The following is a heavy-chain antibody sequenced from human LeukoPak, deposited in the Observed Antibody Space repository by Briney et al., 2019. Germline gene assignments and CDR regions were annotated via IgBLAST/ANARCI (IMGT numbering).Heavy chain of an antibody. Sequence: GASVKVSCKASGYTFTGYYMHWVRQAPGQGLEWMGWINPNSGGTNYAQKFQGRVTMTRDTSISTAYMELSRLRSDDTAVYYCASNSIAVAGNFDYWGQGTLVTVSS. D-gene: IGHD6-19*01. CDR1: GYTFTGYY. CDR3: ASNSIAVAGNFDY. J-gene: IGHJ4*02. CDR2: INPNSGGT. V-gene: IGHV1-2*02.